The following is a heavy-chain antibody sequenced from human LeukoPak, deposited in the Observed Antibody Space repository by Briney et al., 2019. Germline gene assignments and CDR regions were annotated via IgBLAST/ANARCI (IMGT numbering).Heavy chain of an antibody. J-gene: IGHJ4*02. V-gene: IGHV1-18*01. CDR2: ISAYNGNT. CDR3: AGDRQMIESDYLDY. Sequence: ASVKVSCKASGYTFTSYGISWVRQAPGQGLEWMGWISAYNGNTNYAQKLQGRVTMTTDTSTSTAYMELRSLRSDDTAVYYCAGDRQMIESDYLDYWAREPWSPSPQ. D-gene: IGHD3-22*01. CDR1: GYTFTSYG.